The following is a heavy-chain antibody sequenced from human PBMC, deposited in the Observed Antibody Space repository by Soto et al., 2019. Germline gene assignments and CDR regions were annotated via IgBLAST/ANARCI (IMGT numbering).Heavy chain of an antibody. CDR1: GGTFSSYT. CDR2: IIPILGIA. V-gene: IGHV1-69*08. J-gene: IGHJ4*02. CDR3: ARDSGHGDYEFGY. Sequence: QVQLVQSGAEVKKPGSSVKVSCKASGGTFSSYTISWVRQAPGQGLEWMGRIIPILGIANYAQKFQGRVTITADKSASPAYMELSSLRSEDTAVYYWARDSGHGDYEFGYWGQGTLVTVSS. D-gene: IGHD4-17*01.